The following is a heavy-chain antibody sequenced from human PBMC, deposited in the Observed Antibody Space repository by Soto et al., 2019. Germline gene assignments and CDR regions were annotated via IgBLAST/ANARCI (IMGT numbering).Heavy chain of an antibody. V-gene: IGHV4-31*03. CDR2: IYYSGST. CDR1: GGSISSGGYY. CDR3: ARDRHSGSPSGDYGMDV. D-gene: IGHD6-13*01. J-gene: IGHJ6*02. Sequence: PSETLSLTCTVSGGSISSGGYYWSWIRQHPGKGLEWIGYIYYSGSTYYNPSLKSRVTISVDTSKNQFSLKLSSVTAADTAVYYCARDRHSGSPSGDYGMDVWGQGTTVTVSS.